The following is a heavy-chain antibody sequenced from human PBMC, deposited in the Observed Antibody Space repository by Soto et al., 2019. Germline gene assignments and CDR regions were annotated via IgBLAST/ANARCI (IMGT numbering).Heavy chain of an antibody. CDR3: ARSPSGAFDI. D-gene: IGHD1-26*01. CDR1: GFTFSSYW. V-gene: IGHV3-74*01. CDR2: INTDGSST. J-gene: IGHJ3*02. Sequence: VQLVESGGGLVQPGGSLRLSCAASGFTFSSYWMHWVRQAPGKGLVWVSRINTDGSSTTYADSVKGRFTVSRDNAKNTVYLQMNSLRAEDTAVYYCARSPSGAFDIWGQGTMVTVSS.